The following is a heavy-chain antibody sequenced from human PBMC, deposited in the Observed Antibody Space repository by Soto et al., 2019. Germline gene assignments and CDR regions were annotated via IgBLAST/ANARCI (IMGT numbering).Heavy chain of an antibody. J-gene: IGHJ6*03. CDR1: GFTFGTYA. CDR3: AKFRGPSYSYYYMDV. V-gene: IGHV3-23*01. D-gene: IGHD3-16*01. Sequence: EVQLLVSGGGLVQPGGSLRLSCAASGFTFGTYAMKWLRQAPGRWLECVSFISGSGRTTYYADSVKGRFTVSRDNSKNTMYLQMNSLRAEHTALYYCAKFRGPSYSYYYMDVWGKGTTVTVSS. CDR2: ISGSGRTT.